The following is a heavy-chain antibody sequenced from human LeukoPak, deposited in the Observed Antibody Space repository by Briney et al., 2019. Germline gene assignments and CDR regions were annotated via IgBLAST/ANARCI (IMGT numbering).Heavy chain of an antibody. V-gene: IGHV3-11*06. Sequence: GGSLRLSCAASGFTFSDYYMSWIRQAPGKGLEWVSYISSSSSYTKYADSVKGRFTISRDNARNSLYLQVNSLRAEDAAVYYCARGTGTTAYFDYWGQGTLVTVSS. D-gene: IGHD1-1*01. CDR1: GFTFSDYY. CDR3: ARGTGTTAYFDY. J-gene: IGHJ4*02. CDR2: ISSSSSYT.